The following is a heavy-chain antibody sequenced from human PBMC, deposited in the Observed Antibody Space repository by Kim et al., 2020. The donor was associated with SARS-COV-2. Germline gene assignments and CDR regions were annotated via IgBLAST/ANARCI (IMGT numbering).Heavy chain of an antibody. CDR3: AADLRQQLGKNDY. J-gene: IGHJ4*02. CDR1: GFTFTSSA. Sequence: SVKVSCKASGFTFTSSAVQWVRQARGQRLEWIGWIVVGSGNTNYAQKFQERVTITRDMSTSTAYMELSSLRSEDTAVYYCAADLRQQLGKNDYWGQGTLVTVSS. CDR2: IVVGSGNT. V-gene: IGHV1-58*01. D-gene: IGHD6-13*01.